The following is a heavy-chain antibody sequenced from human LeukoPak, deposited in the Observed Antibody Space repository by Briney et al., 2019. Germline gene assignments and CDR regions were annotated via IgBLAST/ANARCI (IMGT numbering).Heavy chain of an antibody. J-gene: IGHJ3*02. CDR3: ARGATGSGYYSLYI. V-gene: IGHV4-59*01. CDR1: GGSISSNY. D-gene: IGHD3-22*01. CDR2: IYYSGST. Sequence: SETLSLTCTVSGGSISSNYWSWIRQPPGKGLAWIGYIYYSGSTNYNPSLKSRVTISVDTSKNQFSLKLSSVTAADTAVYYCARGATGSGYYSLYIWGQGTMVTVSS.